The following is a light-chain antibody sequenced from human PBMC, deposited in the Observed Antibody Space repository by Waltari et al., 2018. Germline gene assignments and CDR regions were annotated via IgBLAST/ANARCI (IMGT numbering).Light chain of an antibody. CDR3: AAWDDSLSAWV. V-gene: IGLV1-47*01. CDR1: SSHIGRNC. CDR2: RNN. Sequence: QSVLTQPPSASGTPGPRATIPRCGSSSHIGRNCVSWYQQLPGPAPKLLIYRNNQRPSGVPDRFSGSKSGTSASLAISGLRSEDEADYYCAAWDDSLSAWVFGGGTKLTVL. J-gene: IGLJ3*02.